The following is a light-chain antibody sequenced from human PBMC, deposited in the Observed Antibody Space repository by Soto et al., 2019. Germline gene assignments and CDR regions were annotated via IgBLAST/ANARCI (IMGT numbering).Light chain of an antibody. CDR2: VEGTGSF. CDR1: SGHSSYI. V-gene: IGLV4-60*02. Sequence: QPVLTQSPSASASLESSVKLTCTLSSGHSSYIIAWHQQQPGKAPRFLMKVEGTGSFNKGSGVPDRFSGYRSGADRYLTISNLQFEDEADYYCETWDNNSGVFGGGTKLTVL. CDR3: ETWDNNSGV. J-gene: IGLJ3*02.